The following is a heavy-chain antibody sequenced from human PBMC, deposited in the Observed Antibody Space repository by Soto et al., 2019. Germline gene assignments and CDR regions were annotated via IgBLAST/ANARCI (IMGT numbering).Heavy chain of an antibody. CDR3: ARARHIVVVPAAKSKYYGMDV. CDR2: INPNSGGT. J-gene: IGHJ6*02. CDR1: GYTFTGYY. V-gene: IGHV1-2*04. D-gene: IGHD2-2*01. Sequence: GASVKVSCKASGYTFTGYYMHWVRQAPGQGLEWMGWINPNSGGTNYAQKFQGWVTMTRDTSISTAYMELSRLRSDDTAVYYCARARHIVVVPAAKSKYYGMDVWGQGTTVTVSS.